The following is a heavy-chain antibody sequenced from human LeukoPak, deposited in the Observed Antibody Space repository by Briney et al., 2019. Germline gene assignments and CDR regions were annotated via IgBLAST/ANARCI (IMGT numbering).Heavy chain of an antibody. CDR2: ISSSSSYI. CDR1: GFTFSSYS. CDR3: ARYPGYCSSTSCYV. J-gene: IGHJ4*02. D-gene: IGHD2-2*01. V-gene: IGHV3-21*01. Sequence: GGSLRLSCAASGFTFSSYSMNWVRQAPRKGLEWVSSISSSSSYIYYADSVKGRFTITRDNAKNSLYLQMNSLRAEDTAVYYCARYPGYCSSTSCYVWGQGTLVTVSS.